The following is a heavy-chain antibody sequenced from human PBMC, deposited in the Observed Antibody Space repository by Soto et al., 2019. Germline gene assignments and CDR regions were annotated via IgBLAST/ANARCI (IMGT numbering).Heavy chain of an antibody. CDR1: GYTFTSYG. V-gene: IGHV1-18*01. CDR2: ISAYNGNT. Sequence: ASVKVSCKASGYTFTSYGISWVRQAPGQGLEWMGWISAYNGNTNYAQKLQGRVTMTTDTSTSTAYKGLRSLRSDDTAVYYCARTVPPRVFYGLDYWGQGTLVTVSS. CDR3: ARTVPPRVFYGLDY. J-gene: IGHJ4*02. D-gene: IGHD4-17*01.